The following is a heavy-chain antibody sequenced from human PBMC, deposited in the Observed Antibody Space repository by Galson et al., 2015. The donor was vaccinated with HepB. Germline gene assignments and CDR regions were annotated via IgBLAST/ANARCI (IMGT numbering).Heavy chain of an antibody. V-gene: IGHV6-1*01. Sequence: CAISGDSVFSNTAAWNWIRHSPSRGLEWLGRTYYRSRWFNDYALSVKSRISINADTSKNQFSLQLNSVTPEDTAVYYCARGGYRSSQYAMDVWGQGTTVTVSS. CDR2: TYYRSRWFN. D-gene: IGHD6-13*01. CDR3: ARGGYRSSQYAMDV. CDR1: GDSVFSNTAA. J-gene: IGHJ6*02.